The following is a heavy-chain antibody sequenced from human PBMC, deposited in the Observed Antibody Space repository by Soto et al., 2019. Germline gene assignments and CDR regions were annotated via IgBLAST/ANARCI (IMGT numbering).Heavy chain of an antibody. CDR2: IVPMFGTS. J-gene: IGHJ4*02. CDR3: NRGSEYDFWSGYS. CDR1: GGTSTRYA. Sequence: QERLVQSGAEVRKPGSSVKVSCKVTGGTSTRYAINWVRQAPGQGLEWMRGIVPMFGTSKYAQKFQGRVTITADTATNIAYMELRSLRSEDTAVYYCNRGSEYDFWSGYSWCPGTLVSVSS. D-gene: IGHD3-3*01. V-gene: IGHV1-69*06.